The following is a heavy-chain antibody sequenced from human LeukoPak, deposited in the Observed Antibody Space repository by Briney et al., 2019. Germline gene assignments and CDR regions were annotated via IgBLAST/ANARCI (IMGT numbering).Heavy chain of an antibody. D-gene: IGHD3-22*01. CDR2: LGGSGGTT. Sequence: GGSLRLSCAVSGITLSNYGMSWVRQPPGKGLEWVAGLGGSGGTTNYTDSVKGRFTISRDNRKNTLYLQMNSLRAEDTAVYFCAKRGVVIRVILVGFHKEAYYFDSWGQGALVTVSS. CDR3: AKRGVVIRVILVGFHKEAYYFDS. J-gene: IGHJ4*02. V-gene: IGHV3-23*01. CDR1: GITLSNYG.